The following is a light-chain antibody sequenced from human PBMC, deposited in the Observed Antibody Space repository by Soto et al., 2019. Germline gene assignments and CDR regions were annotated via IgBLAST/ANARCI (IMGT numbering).Light chain of an antibody. V-gene: IGLV1-44*01. CDR3: VAWDDSLNGYVA. CDR1: SSNIGSNT. CDR2: SNN. J-gene: IGLJ2*01. Sequence: QSALTQPPSASGTPGQRVTISCSGSSSNIGSNTVNWYQQLPGTAPKLVIYSNNQRPSGVPDRFSGSKSGTSASLAISGLQSEDEADYYCVAWDDSLNGYVAFGGGTKVTV.